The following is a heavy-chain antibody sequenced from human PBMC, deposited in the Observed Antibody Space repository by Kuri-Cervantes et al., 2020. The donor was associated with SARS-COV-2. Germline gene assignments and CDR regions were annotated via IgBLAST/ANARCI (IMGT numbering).Heavy chain of an antibody. V-gene: IGHV1-2*02. Sequence: ASVKVSCRASGYTCTGYYMHWVRQAPGQGLQWMGWINPNSGGTNYAQKFQGRVTMTRYTSTSTAYMELSRLRPDDTAVYCCARACSSTSCYFYEFDYWGQGTLVTVSS. CDR3: ARACSSTSCYFYEFDY. D-gene: IGHD2-2*01. CDR2: INPNSGGT. CDR1: GYTCTGYY. J-gene: IGHJ4*02.